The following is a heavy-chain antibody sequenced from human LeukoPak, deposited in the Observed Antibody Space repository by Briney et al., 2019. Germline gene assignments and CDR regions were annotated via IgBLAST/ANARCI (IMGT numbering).Heavy chain of an antibody. Sequence: TSETLSLTCTVSGGSISSYYWSWIRQPAGKGLEWIGRIYTSGSTNYNPSLKSRVTMSVDTSKNQFSLKLGSVTAADTAVYYCARVMGSGDYYYYGMDVWGQGTTVTVSS. CDR1: GGSISSYY. J-gene: IGHJ6*02. V-gene: IGHV4-4*07. D-gene: IGHD6-19*01. CDR2: IYTSGST. CDR3: ARVMGSGDYYYYGMDV.